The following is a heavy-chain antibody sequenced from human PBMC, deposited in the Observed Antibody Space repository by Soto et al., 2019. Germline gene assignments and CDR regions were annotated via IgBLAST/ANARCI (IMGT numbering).Heavy chain of an antibody. CDR3: ARDLRDIVVVPGRMDV. CDR1: GFTFSSYW. CDR2: INSDGSST. Sequence: VGSVRLSCAASGFTFSSYWMHWVRQAPGKGLVWVSRINSDGSSTSYADSVKGRFTISRDNAKNTLYLQMNSLRVEDTAVYYCARDLRDIVVVPGRMDVWGQGTTVTVSS. J-gene: IGHJ6*02. D-gene: IGHD2-2*01. V-gene: IGHV3-74*01.